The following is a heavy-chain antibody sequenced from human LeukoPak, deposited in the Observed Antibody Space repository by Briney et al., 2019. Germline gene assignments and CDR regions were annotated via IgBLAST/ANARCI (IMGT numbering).Heavy chain of an antibody. J-gene: IGHJ4*02. Sequence: PGGSLRLSCAASGFTVSSNYMSWVRQAPGKGLEWGSVIYSGGSTYYADSVKGRFTISRDNSKKTLYLQMNSLRAEDTAVYYCARGRSGDPYFDYWGQGTLVTVSS. CDR3: ARGRSGDPYFDY. D-gene: IGHD2-15*01. V-gene: IGHV3-66*01. CDR2: IYSGGST. CDR1: GFTVSSNY.